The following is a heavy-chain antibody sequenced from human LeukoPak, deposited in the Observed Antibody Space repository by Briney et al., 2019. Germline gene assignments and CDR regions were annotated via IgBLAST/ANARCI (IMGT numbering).Heavy chain of an antibody. CDR2: TYYRSKWYS. V-gene: IGHV6-1*01. CDR1: GESVSSKNGA. D-gene: IGHD6-19*01. J-gene: IGHJ4*02. CDR3: ARDVGTSGWHTFDY. Sequence: HSQTLSVTCAISGESVSSKNGAWIWIRQSPARGLEWLVRTYYRSKWYSDYAVSMNRRITINPDTSKNQFSLQLNSVTPDDTAVYYCARDVGTSGWHTFDYWGQGTLVTVSS.